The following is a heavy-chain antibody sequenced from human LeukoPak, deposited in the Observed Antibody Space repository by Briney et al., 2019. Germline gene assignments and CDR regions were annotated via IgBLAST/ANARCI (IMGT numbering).Heavy chain of an antibody. CDR2: ISDSGGST. J-gene: IGHJ4*02. V-gene: IGHV3-23*01. D-gene: IGHD2-8*01. CDR1: GFTFSSYA. Sequence: GGSLRLSCAASGFTFSSYAMSWVRQAPGKGLEWISAISDSGGSTYDADSVKGRFTISRDNSKSTLYLQMNSLRAEDTAVYYCAKDTSIGRYCTNGVCSPFDYWGQGTLVTVSS. CDR3: AKDTSIGRYCTNGVCSPFDY.